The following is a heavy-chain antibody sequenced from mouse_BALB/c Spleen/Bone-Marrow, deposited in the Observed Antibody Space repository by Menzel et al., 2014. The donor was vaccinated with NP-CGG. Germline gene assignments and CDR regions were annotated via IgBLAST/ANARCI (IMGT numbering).Heavy chain of an antibody. J-gene: IGHJ3*01. Sequence: DVQLQESGPSLVKPSQSLSLTCSVTGYSITSGYYWNWIRQFPGNKLEWMGYISYDGSNNYNPSLKNRISITRDTSKSQFFLKLNSVTTEDTATYYCARDYGNYLFAYWGQGTLVTVSA. CDR3: ARDYGNYLFAY. CDR1: GYSITSGYY. V-gene: IGHV3-6*02. CDR2: ISYDGSN. D-gene: IGHD2-1*01.